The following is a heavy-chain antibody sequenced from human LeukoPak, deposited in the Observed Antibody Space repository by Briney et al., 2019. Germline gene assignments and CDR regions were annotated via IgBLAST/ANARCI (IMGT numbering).Heavy chain of an antibody. CDR1: GFTFSSYS. CDR3: ARDGSDIVLMD. J-gene: IGHJ4*02. Sequence: GGSLRLSCAASGFTFSSYSMNWVRQAPGKGLEWVSSNSSSSSYIYYADSVKGRFTISRDNAKNSLYLQMNSLRAEDAAVYYCARDGSDIVLMDWGQGTLVTVSS. D-gene: IGHD2-8*01. CDR2: NSSSSSYI. V-gene: IGHV3-21*01.